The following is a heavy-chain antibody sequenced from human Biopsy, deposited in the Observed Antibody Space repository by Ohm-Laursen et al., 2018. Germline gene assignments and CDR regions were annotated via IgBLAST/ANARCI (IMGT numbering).Heavy chain of an antibody. CDR1: GFAFSYYG. V-gene: IGHV3-33*01. CDR2: MWSDGINK. D-gene: IGHD4-17*01. CDR3: TCRYGDSPL. Sequence: SLRLSCAAFGFAFSYYGLHWVRQAPGKGLQWVAVMWSDGINKNYADSVKGRFTISRDNSKNTLSLQMNSLRAEDTAIYYCTCRYGDSPLWGQGTMVTVSS. J-gene: IGHJ3*01.